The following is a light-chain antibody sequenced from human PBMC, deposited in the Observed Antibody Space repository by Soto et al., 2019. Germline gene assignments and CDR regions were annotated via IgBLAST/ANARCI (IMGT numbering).Light chain of an antibody. CDR2: ETY. J-gene: IGKJ1*01. CDR3: QQYGGSSRT. V-gene: IGKV3-20*01. CDR1: QSVRNNY. Sequence: IVLPQSPDTLSLSPGERVTLSSRASQSVRNNYLAWYQPKPGQAPRLLIYETYRRATGIPDRFGGSGSGIDFTPTISRLEPEDFAVYLCQQYGGSSRTFGLGTKVDIK.